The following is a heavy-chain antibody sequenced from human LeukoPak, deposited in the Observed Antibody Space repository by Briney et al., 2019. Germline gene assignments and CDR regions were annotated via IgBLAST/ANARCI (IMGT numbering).Heavy chain of an antibody. J-gene: IGHJ4*02. Sequence: SETLSLTCGVSGGSIDITNYWSWVRQAPGKGLEWIGEISHDGTTNHNPSLRSRVAMSLDRANNQFSLNLTSVTAADTAVYYCTREDRPFCPFAYWGQGVLVTVSS. D-gene: IGHD3-22*01. CDR3: TREDRPFCPFAY. V-gene: IGHV4-4*02. CDR1: GGSIDITNY. CDR2: ISHDGTT.